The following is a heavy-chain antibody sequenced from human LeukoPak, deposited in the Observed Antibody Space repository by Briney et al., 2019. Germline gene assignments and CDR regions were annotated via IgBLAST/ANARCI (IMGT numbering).Heavy chain of an antibody. CDR3: ARGPRSPRGSSWTKRINPFDY. V-gene: IGHV4-39*07. Sequence: PSETLSLTCTVSGGSISSSSYYWGWIRQPPGKGLEWIGSIYYSGSTYYNPSLKSRVTISVDTSKNQFSLKLSSVTAADTAVYYCARGPRSPRGSSWTKRINPFDYWGQGTLVTVSS. D-gene: IGHD6-13*01. CDR1: GGSISSSSYY. J-gene: IGHJ4*02. CDR2: IYYSGST.